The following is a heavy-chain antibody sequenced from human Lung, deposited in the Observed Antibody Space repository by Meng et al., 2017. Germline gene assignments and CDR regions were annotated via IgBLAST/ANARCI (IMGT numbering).Heavy chain of an antibody. CDR1: GFTFSSYA. CDR2: VSGSGGST. CDR3: VRRIEYSSSSGY. Sequence: EVQLLESGGGLVQSGGSPRLSCVASGFTFSSYAMTWVRQGPGKGLEWVSSVSGSGGSTYYADSVRGRFTISRDNSKNTVYLQMNSLRAEDTAIYYCVRRIEYSSSSGYWGQGTLVTVSS. D-gene: IGHD6-6*01. V-gene: IGHV3-23*01. J-gene: IGHJ4*02.